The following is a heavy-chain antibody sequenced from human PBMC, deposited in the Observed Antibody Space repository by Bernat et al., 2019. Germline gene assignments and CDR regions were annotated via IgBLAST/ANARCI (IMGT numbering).Heavy chain of an antibody. V-gene: IGHV3-64*04. CDR2: ISGSGGST. J-gene: IGHJ6*02. CDR3: AKDRKTRLLWFGESRFHYYYGMDV. Sequence: VQLVESGGGLVQPGGSLRLSCSASGFTFSSYAMHWVRQAPGKGLEYVSAISGSGGSTYYADSVKGRFTISRDNSKNTLYLQMNSLRAEDTAVYYCAKDRKTRLLWFGESRFHYYYGMDVWGQGTTVTVSS. D-gene: IGHD3-10*01. CDR1: GFTFSSYA.